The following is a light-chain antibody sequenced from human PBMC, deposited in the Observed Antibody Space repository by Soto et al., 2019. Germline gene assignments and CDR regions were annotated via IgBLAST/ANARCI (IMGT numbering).Light chain of an antibody. Sequence: EIVLTQSPGTLSLSPGERATLSCRASQSVSSNFLAWYQQKPGQAPRLLIYGASSRATGIPDRFSGSGSGTVFTLTIRRLEPEDFAVYYCPEYGSSPETFGHGSKVELK. CDR3: PEYGSSPET. J-gene: IGKJ1*01. CDR2: GAS. V-gene: IGKV3-20*01. CDR1: QSVSSNF.